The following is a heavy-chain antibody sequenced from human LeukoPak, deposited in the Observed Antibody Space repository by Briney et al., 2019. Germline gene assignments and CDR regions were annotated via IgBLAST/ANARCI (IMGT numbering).Heavy chain of an antibody. CDR3: ARVHLLLYYGSGSSWFDP. CDR2: ISAYNGNT. D-gene: IGHD3-10*01. Sequence: ASVKVSCKASGYTFTSYGISWVRQAPGQGLEWMGWISAYNGNTNYAQKLQGRVTMTTDTSTSTAYMELRSLRSDDTAVYYCARVHLLLYYGSGSSWFDPWGQGTLVTVSS. V-gene: IGHV1-18*01. J-gene: IGHJ5*02. CDR1: GYTFTSYG.